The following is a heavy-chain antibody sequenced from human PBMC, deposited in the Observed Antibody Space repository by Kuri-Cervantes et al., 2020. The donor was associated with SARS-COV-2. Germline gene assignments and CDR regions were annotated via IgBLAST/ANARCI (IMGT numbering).Heavy chain of an antibody. CDR1: GGTFSSYA. Sequence: SVKVSCKASGGTFSSYAISWVRQAPEQGLEWMGGIIPIFGTANYAQKFQGRVTITADKSTSTAYMELSSLRSEDTAVYYCAREGAGTLYTSRYYGMDVWGQGTTVTVSS. V-gene: IGHV1-69*06. J-gene: IGHJ6*02. CDR3: AREGAGTLYTSRYYGMDV. D-gene: IGHD3-10*01. CDR2: IIPIFGTA.